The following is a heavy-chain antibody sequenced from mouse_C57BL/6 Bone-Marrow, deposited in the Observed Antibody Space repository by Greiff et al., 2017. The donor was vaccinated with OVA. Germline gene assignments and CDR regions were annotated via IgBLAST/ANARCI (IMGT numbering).Heavy chain of an antibody. J-gene: IGHJ3*01. CDR3: ARHEWGYWAWFAY. CDR1: GFTFSSYT. Sequence: EVKLVESGGGLVKPGGSQKLSCAASGFTFSSYTMSWVRQTPEKRLEWVATISGGGGNTYYPDSVKGRFTISRDNAKNTLYLQMSSLRSEDTALYYCARHEWGYWAWFAYWGQGTLVTVSA. CDR2: ISGGGGNT. D-gene: IGHD4-1*01. V-gene: IGHV5-9*01.